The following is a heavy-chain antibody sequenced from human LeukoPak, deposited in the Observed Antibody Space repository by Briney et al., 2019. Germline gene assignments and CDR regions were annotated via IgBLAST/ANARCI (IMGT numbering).Heavy chain of an antibody. CDR1: VGSIINNNHY. J-gene: IGHJ3*02. V-gene: IGHV4-39*02. D-gene: IGHD3-22*01. CDR3: AREVEYYDSSGYRPHAFDI. CDR2: ISYSGGT. Sequence: PSETLSLTCTVSVGSIINNNHYWGWTRQPPGKGLEWIGRISYSGGTAYNPSLRSRVTISVDTSKNQFSLKVNSVTAADTAVYYCAREVEYYDSSGYRPHAFDIWGQGTLVTVSS.